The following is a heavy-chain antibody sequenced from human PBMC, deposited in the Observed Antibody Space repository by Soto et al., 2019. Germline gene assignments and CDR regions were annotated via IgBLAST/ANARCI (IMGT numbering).Heavy chain of an antibody. CDR1: GFSLTSNDVG. Sequence: VSGPTLVNPTQTLTLTCTISGFSLTSNDVGVGWIRQPPGKALEWLALIYWDDDKRYSPSLKSRLTITKDTSKNQVVLRMTNMDPVDTATYYCAHSRYSRSSFDYWGQGTLVTAPQ. D-gene: IGHD6-6*01. CDR3: AHSRYSRSSFDY. J-gene: IGHJ4*02. V-gene: IGHV2-5*02. CDR2: IYWDDDK.